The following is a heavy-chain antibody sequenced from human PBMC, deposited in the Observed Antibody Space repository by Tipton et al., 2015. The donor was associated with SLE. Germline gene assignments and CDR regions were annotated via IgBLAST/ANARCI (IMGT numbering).Heavy chain of an antibody. D-gene: IGHD4-11*01. CDR1: GGSISSHY. V-gene: IGHV4-59*11. CDR3: ARGLQSVGAFDI. CDR2: IYYSGST. J-gene: IGHJ3*02. Sequence: LRLSCTVSGGSISSHYWSWIRQPPGKGLEWIGYIYYSGSTNYNPSLKSRVTISVDTSKNQFSLKLSSVTAADTAVYYCARGLQSVGAFDIWGQGTMVTVSS.